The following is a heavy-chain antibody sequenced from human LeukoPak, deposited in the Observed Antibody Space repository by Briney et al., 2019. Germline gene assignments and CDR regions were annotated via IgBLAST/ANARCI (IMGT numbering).Heavy chain of an antibody. J-gene: IGHJ4*02. V-gene: IGHV1-2*02. Sequence: GASVKVSCKASGYTFTSYGISWVRQAPGQGLEWMGWINPNSGGTNYAQKFQGRVTMTRDTSISTAYMELSRLRSDDTAVYYCARAEWLVDYWGQGTLVTVSS. CDR1: GYTFTSYG. D-gene: IGHD6-19*01. CDR2: INPNSGGT. CDR3: ARAEWLVDY.